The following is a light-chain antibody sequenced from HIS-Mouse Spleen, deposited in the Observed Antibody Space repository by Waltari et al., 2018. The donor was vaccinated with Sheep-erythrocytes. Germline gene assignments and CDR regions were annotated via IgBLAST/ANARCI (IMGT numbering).Light chain of an antibody. V-gene: IGLV3-1*01. CDR1: NMGDKY. CDR2: QDS. CDR3: QAWDSSTAV. Sequence: SYELTQPPSVSVSPGQTASIPCSGDNMGDKYACWYQQQPGQSPVLVIYQDSKRPSGIPERFSGSNSGNTATLTISGTQAMDEADYYCQAWDSSTAVFGGGTKLTVL. J-gene: IGLJ2*01.